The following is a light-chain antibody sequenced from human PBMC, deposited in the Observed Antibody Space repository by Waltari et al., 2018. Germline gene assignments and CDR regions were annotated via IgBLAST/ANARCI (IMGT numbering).Light chain of an antibody. J-gene: IGLJ3*02. CDR2: DNR. Sequence: QSVLTQPPSVSGAPGQRVTIPCTGNSSTTGTGYEVHWYPQFPGTAPSLPIFDNRNRPSGVPDRFSGSKSGTSASLAITGLQAEDEADYYCQSYDISLNGWVFGGGTKLTVL. V-gene: IGLV1-40*01. CDR3: QSYDISLNGWV. CDR1: SSTTGTGYE.